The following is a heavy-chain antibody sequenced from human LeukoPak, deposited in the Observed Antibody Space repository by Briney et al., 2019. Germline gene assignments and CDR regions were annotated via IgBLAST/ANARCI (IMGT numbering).Heavy chain of an antibody. V-gene: IGHV3-30*02. Sequence: GGSLRLSCEASGFTFSDCGLHWVRQAPGKGLEWVAFIRSEENKIYYLASVRGRFTISRDNSKNTLFLQMSSLRHEDTAVYYCARGAGTYYGTDTFDLWGQGTMVTVSS. CDR3: ARGAGTYYGTDTFDL. D-gene: IGHD1-26*01. J-gene: IGHJ3*01. CDR2: IRSEENKI. CDR1: GFTFSDCG.